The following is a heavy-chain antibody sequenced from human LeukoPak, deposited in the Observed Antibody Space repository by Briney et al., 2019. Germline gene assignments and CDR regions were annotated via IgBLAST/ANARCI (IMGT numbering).Heavy chain of an antibody. CDR1: GYSFTTYW. D-gene: IGHD1-26*01. CDR3: ARQTISGSYFGSAFDI. CDR2: IYPGDSDT. V-gene: IGHV5-51*01. J-gene: IGHJ3*02. Sequence: GESLKISCKGSGYSFTTYWIGWVRQMPGKGLEWMGIIYPGDSDTRYSPSFQGQVTISADKSISTAYLQWSSLKASDTAMYYCARQTISGSYFGSAFDIWGQGTMVTVSS.